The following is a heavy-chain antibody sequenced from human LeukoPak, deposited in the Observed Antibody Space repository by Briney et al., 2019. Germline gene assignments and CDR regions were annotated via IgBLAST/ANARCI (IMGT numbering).Heavy chain of an antibody. J-gene: IGHJ4*02. CDR1: GFSVSSRP. CDR2: IYSGGII. CDR3: ARGSTVASEGF. Sequence: PGGSLRLSCAASGFSVSSRPMNWVRQAPGKGLEWVSIIYSGGIIYYADSVKGRFTFSRDNSKNTLYLQMNSLRVEDTAVYYCARGSTVASEGFWGPGTLVTVSS. D-gene: IGHD4-17*01. V-gene: IGHV3-66*01.